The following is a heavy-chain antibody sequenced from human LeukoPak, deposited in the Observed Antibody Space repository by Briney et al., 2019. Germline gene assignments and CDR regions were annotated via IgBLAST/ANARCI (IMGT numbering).Heavy chain of an antibody. CDR2: INPNSGGT. Sequence: GASVKVSCKASGYTFTGYYMHWVRQAPGQGLEWMGWINPNSGGTNNAQKFQGRVTMTRDTSISTAYMELSRLRSDDTAVYYCARTGGYGDYFDYWGQGTLVTVSS. CDR3: ARTGGYGDYFDY. CDR1: GYTFTGYY. D-gene: IGHD4-17*01. V-gene: IGHV1-2*02. J-gene: IGHJ4*02.